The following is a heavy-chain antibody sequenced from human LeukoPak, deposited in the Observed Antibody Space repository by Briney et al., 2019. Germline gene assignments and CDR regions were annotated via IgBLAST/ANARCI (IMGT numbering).Heavy chain of an antibody. CDR1: GFTFSSYW. V-gene: IGHV3-74*01. D-gene: IGHD1-26*01. Sequence: GGSLRLSCAASGFTFSSYWMHWVRQVPGKGLEWVSRILSDGSYTSYADSVRGRFTISRDNAKSTLNLQMNSLRVEDTAVYYCARGSGSCFDLWGQGTLVTVS. CDR2: ILSDGSYT. CDR3: ARGSGSCFDL. J-gene: IGHJ5*02.